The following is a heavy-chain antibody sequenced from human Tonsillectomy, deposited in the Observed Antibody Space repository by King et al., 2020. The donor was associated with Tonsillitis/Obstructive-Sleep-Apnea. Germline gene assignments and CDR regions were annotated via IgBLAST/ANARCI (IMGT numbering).Heavy chain of an antibody. Sequence: VQLVESGGGVVQPGRSLRLSCAASGFTFSSYGMHWVRQAPGKGLEWVAVIWYDGSNKYYADSVKGRFTISRDNSKNTLYLQMNSLRVEDTAVYYCARGITGTTLNYYYGMDVWGQGTTVTVSS. J-gene: IGHJ6*02. D-gene: IGHD1-7*01. CDR2: IWYDGSNK. V-gene: IGHV3-33*01. CDR1: GFTFSSYG. CDR3: ARGITGTTLNYYYGMDV.